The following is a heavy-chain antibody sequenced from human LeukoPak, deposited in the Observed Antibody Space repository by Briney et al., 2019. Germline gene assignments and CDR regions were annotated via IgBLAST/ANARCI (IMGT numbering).Heavy chain of an antibody. D-gene: IGHD3-10*01. CDR1: RFIFRNYG. J-gene: IGHJ5*02. CDR2: ISSDGTNK. Sequence: PGGSLRPSCAASRFIFRNYGMHWVRQAPGKGLEWVAFISSDGTNKDYADSVKGRFSISRDNSKNTLYLQMNRLRGDDTAVYYCARDRSQEFDPWGQGTLVTVSS. CDR3: ARDRSQEFDP. V-gene: IGHV3-30*03.